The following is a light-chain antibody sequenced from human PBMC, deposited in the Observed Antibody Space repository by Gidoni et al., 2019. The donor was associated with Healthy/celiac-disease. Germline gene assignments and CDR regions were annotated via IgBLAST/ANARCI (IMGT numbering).Light chain of an antibody. V-gene: IGLV3-19*01. CDR1: SLRSYS. CDR3: NSRDSSGNHLDVV. CDR2: GKN. Sequence: SSELPQDPPVSVALGQTVSITFKGDSLRSYSASWYQQKPEQAPVLVIYGKNNRPSGIPDRFSGSSSGNTASLTITGAQAEDEADYYCNSRDSSGNHLDVVFGGGTKLTVL. J-gene: IGLJ2*01.